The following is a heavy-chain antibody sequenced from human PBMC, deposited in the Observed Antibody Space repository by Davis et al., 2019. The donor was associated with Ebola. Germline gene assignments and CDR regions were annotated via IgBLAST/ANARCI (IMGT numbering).Heavy chain of an antibody. CDR1: GFVFSSYV. CDR2: LGLSADT. CDR3: AKQRGVGAIDYDY. J-gene: IGHJ4*02. Sequence: GGSLRLSCAASGFVFSSYVMSWVRRAPGKGLEWVSTLGLSADTYYADSVKGRLTISRDNSKNTLYLQMNSLRADDTAVYYCAKQRGVGAIDYDYWGRGTVVTVSS. V-gene: IGHV3-23*01. D-gene: IGHD1-26*01.